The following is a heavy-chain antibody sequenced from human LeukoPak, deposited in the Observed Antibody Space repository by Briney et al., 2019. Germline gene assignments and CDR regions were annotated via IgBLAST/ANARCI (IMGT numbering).Heavy chain of an antibody. V-gene: IGHV3-64D*06. Sequence: GGSLRLSCSASGFTFSSYAMNWVRQAPGKGLQFVSAINDNGGSTYYADSVKGRFTISRDNSKNTLYLQMSSLRAEDTAVYYCVKDGYEGSGYLYGMDVWGQGTTVTVSS. D-gene: IGHD3-22*01. CDR1: GFTFSSYA. CDR2: INDNGGST. CDR3: VKDGYEGSGYLYGMDV. J-gene: IGHJ6*02.